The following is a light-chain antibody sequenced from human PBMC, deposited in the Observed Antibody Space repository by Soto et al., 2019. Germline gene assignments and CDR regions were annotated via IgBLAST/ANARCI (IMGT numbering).Light chain of an antibody. CDR2: AAS. CDR3: QHYNSYSEA. J-gene: IGKJ1*01. V-gene: IGKV1-5*01. Sequence: DIQMTQSPSSLSASVGDRVTITCRASQSVSFYLNWFQQKPGKAPKLLIYAASSLQSGVPSRFSGSGSGTEFTLTISSLQPDDFATYYCQHYNSYSEAFGQGTKVDI. CDR1: QSVSFY.